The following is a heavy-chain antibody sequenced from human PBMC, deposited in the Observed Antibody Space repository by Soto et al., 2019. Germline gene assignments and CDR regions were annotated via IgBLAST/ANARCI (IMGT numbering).Heavy chain of an antibody. Sequence: PSETLSLTCTVSGGSISSSSYYWGWIRQPPGKGLEWIGSIYYSGSTYYNPSLKSRVTVPVDTSKNQFSLKLSSVTAADTAVYYCARLAVAGNFDYWGQGTLVTVSS. CDR3: ARLAVAGNFDY. CDR1: GGSISSSSYY. J-gene: IGHJ4*02. V-gene: IGHV4-39*01. CDR2: IYYSGST. D-gene: IGHD6-19*01.